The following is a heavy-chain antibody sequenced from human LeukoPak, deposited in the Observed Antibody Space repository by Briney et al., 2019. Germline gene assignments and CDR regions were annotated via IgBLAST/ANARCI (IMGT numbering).Heavy chain of an antibody. D-gene: IGHD3-10*01. CDR3: ASPRPNYYPPQPFDM. CDR1: GYTLTELC. Sequence: GSVKVSCKVSGYTLTELCIHWVRQAPVKGVEWMGGFDPEDGETIYAQKLQGRVTMTEDTSTDTVYMELSSLRAEDTAVYYCASPRPNYYPPQPFDMWGQGTLVTVSS. CDR2: FDPEDGET. J-gene: IGHJ3*02. V-gene: IGHV1-24*01.